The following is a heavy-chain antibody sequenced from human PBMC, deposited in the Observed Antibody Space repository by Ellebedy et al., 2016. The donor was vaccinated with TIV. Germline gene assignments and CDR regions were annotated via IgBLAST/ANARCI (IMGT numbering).Heavy chain of an antibody. V-gene: IGHV3-49*03. Sequence: PGGSLTLSCAVSGFTFGDYTMTWFRQAPGKGLEWVGFIRSKVNGGTTEYAASVKGRFSISRDDSKSIAYLQMNSLKTEDTAVYYCTRLSTLTAYWGQGTLVTVSS. D-gene: IGHD3-16*02. CDR1: GFTFGDYT. CDR2: IRSKVNGGTT. CDR3: TRLSTLTAY. J-gene: IGHJ4*02.